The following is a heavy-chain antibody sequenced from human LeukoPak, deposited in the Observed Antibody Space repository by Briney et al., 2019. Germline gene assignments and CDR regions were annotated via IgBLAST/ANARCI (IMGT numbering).Heavy chain of an antibody. V-gene: IGHV3-53*01. Sequence: GGSLRLSCAASGFTVSNNYMTWVRQAPGKGLEWVSVIYTDGRTHYADTVKGRFTVSRDSSENTLYLQMSSLRAEDTAAYYCTRDNGYYDSSSPDWGQGTLVTVSS. D-gene: IGHD3-22*01. CDR3: TRDNGYYDSSSPD. CDR1: GFTVSNNY. J-gene: IGHJ4*02. CDR2: IYTDGRT.